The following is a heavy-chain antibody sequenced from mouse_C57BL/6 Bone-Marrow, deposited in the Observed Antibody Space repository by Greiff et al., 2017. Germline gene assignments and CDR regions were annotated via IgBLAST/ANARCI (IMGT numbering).Heavy chain of an antibody. Sequence: QVQLKQPGAELVMPGASVKLSCKASGYTFTSYWMHWVKPRPGQGLEWIGEIDPSDSYTNYNQKFKGKSTLTVDKSSSTAYMQLSSLTSEDSAVYYCARENYYYGSAWFADWGQGTLVTVSA. CDR1: GYTFTSYW. CDR3: ARENYYYGSAWFAD. J-gene: IGHJ3*01. CDR2: IDPSDSYT. D-gene: IGHD1-1*01. V-gene: IGHV1-69*01.